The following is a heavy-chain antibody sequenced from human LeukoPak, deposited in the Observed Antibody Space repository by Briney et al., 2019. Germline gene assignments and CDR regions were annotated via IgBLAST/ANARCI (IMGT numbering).Heavy chain of an antibody. CDR2: ITSSGTTI. CDR3: AKGLRTGVGPYMGYHYYMDV. D-gene: IGHD3-16*01. Sequence: GGSLRLSCAASGFTFSDYYMGWIRQAPGKGLECVSYITSSGTTIYYADSVKGRSTISRDNSYNTVSLQMNSLRDEDTGVYYCAKGLRTGVGPYMGYHYYMDVWGKGPTVTVSS. CDR1: GFTFSDYY. V-gene: IGHV3-11*01. J-gene: IGHJ6*03.